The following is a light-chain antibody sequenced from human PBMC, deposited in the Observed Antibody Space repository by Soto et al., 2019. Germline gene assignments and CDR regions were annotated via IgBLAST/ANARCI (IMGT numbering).Light chain of an antibody. CDR1: QSVSSSY. CDR3: QQYGSSPET. J-gene: IGKJ1*01. Sequence: EIVLTQSPGTLSLSPGERATLSCSASQSVSSSYLAWYQQKPGQAPRLLIYGASRRATGIPDRFSGSGSGTDFTLTISRLEPEDFAVYYCQQYGSSPETFGRGTKVDIK. V-gene: IGKV3-20*01. CDR2: GAS.